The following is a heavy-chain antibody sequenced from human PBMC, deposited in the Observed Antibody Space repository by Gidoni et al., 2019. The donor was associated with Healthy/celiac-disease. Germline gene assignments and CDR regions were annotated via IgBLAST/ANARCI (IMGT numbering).Heavy chain of an antibody. CDR3: AREPLGVYSSWGSVDY. V-gene: IGHV3-30-3*01. D-gene: IGHD6-13*01. Sequence: FTFSSYAMHWVRQAPGKGLEWVAVISYDGSNKYYADSVKGRFTISRDNSKNTLYLQMNSLRAEDTAVYYCAREPLGVYSSWGSVDYWGQGTLVTVSS. CDR1: FTFSSYA. CDR2: ISYDGSNK. J-gene: IGHJ4*02.